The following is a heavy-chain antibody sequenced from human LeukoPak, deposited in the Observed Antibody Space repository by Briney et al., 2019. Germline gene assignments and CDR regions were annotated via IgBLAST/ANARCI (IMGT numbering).Heavy chain of an antibody. CDR1: GYTFTSYG. V-gene: IGHV1-2*02. CDR2: INPNSGGT. J-gene: IGHJ3*02. D-gene: IGHD1-1*01. CDR3: ARVASTTRRHDAFDI. Sequence: ASVKVSCKASGYTFTSYGISRVRQAPGQGLEWMGWINPNSGGTILAQEFQGRVTMTRDTSINTAYMELSSLRSDDTAVYYCARVASTTRRHDAFDIWGQGTMVTVSS.